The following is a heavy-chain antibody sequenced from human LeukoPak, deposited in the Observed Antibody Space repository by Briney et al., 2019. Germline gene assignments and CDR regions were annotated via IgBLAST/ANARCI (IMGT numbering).Heavy chain of an antibody. J-gene: IGHJ4*02. Sequence: GGSLRLSCAASGFTFSDYYMSWLRQAPGKGLEWVSYISSSGSTIYYADSVKGRFTISRDNAKNSLYLQMNSLRAEDTAVCYCARGEWELPDPFDYWGQGTLVTVSS. D-gene: IGHD1-26*01. CDR3: ARGEWELPDPFDY. V-gene: IGHV3-11*01. CDR2: ISSSGSTI. CDR1: GFTFSDYY.